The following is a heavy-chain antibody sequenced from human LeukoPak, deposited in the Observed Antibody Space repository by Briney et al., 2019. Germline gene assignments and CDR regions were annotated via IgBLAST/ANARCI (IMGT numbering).Heavy chain of an antibody. CDR3: XXXXXXXXRDPYYYYYMDV. V-gene: IGHV6-1*01. CDR1: GDSVSSNSAA. D-gene: IGHD5-24*01. J-gene: IGHJ6*03. Sequence: SQTLSLTCAISGDSVSSNSAAWNWIRQSPSRGLEWLGRTYYRSKWYNDYAVSVKSRITINPDTSKNQFSLQLNSVTPEDTAVXXXXXXXXXXXRDPYYYYYMDVWGKGTTVTVSS. CDR2: TYYRSKWYN.